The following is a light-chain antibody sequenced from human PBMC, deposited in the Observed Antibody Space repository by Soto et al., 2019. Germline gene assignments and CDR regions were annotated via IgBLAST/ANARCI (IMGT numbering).Light chain of an antibody. V-gene: IGKV4-1*01. Sequence: DIVMTQSPDSLSVSLGERATFSCKSSQTLLYNSNNKNYLAWFQQKPGQAPKLPIYWASTRNSGVPNRFSGSGSGTDFTLTISNLQAEDVATYYCQQYYHVPVTFGQGTRLEI. CDR2: WAS. J-gene: IGKJ5*01. CDR1: QTLLYNSNNKNY. CDR3: QQYYHVPVT.